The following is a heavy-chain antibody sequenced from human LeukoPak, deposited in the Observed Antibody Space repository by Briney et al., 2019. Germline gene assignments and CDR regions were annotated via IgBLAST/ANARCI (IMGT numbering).Heavy chain of an antibody. CDR3: ARAPQYYDILTGYSEAFMDV. Sequence: GGSLRLSCAASGFTFSSYWMSWVGQAPGKGLEWVANIKQDGSEKYYVDSVKGRFTISRDNAKNSLYLQMNSLRAEDTAVYYCARAPQYYDILTGYSEAFMDVWGQGTTVTVSS. D-gene: IGHD3-9*01. CDR1: GFTFSSYW. V-gene: IGHV3-7*04. CDR2: IKQDGSEK. J-gene: IGHJ6*02.